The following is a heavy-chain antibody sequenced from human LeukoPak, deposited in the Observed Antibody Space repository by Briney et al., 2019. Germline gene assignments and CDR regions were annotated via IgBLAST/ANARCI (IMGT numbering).Heavy chain of an antibody. CDR3: ASGWFGELLFGY. Sequence: GGSLRLSCAASGFTFSSYGMSWVRQAPGKGLEWVSAIGGSGGSTYYADSVKGRFTISRDNSKNTLYLQMNSLRAEDTAVYYCASGWFGELLFGYWGQGTLVTVSS. CDR2: IGGSGGST. V-gene: IGHV3-23*01. J-gene: IGHJ4*02. CDR1: GFTFSSYG. D-gene: IGHD3-10*01.